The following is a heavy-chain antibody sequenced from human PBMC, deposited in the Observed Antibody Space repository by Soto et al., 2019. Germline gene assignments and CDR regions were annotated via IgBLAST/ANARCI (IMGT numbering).Heavy chain of an antibody. D-gene: IGHD2-2*02. CDR2: ISAYNGNT. Sequence: ASVKVSCKASGYTFTSYGISWVRQAPGQGLEWMGWISAYNGNTNYAQKLQGRVTMTTDTSTSTAYMELRSLRSDDTAVYYCARGFVVVPAAIGRWFDPWGQGTLVTVS. CDR1: GYTFTSYG. J-gene: IGHJ5*02. V-gene: IGHV1-18*01. CDR3: ARGFVVVPAAIGRWFDP.